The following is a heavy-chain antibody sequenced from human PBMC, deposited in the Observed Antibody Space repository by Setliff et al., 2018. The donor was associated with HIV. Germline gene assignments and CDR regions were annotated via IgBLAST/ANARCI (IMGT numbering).Heavy chain of an antibody. D-gene: IGHD2-2*01. J-gene: IGHJ6*03. CDR1: GFTFSNYG. Sequence: GGSLRLSCAASGFTFSNYGMHWVRQAPGKGLEWVAVIWYDANNKYYADSVKGRFTISRDNSKSTLYLQMNSLRAEDTAVYYCAKEQVPAAIQFHYYYMDVWGKGTTVTVSS. V-gene: IGHV3-33*06. CDR3: AKEQVPAAIQFHYYYMDV. CDR2: IWYDANNK.